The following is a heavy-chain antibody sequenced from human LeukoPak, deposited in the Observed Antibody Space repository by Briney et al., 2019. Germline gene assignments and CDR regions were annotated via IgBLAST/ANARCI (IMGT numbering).Heavy chain of an antibody. CDR1: GFTFSDYW. D-gene: IGHD5-12*01. V-gene: IGHV3-7*01. Sequence: GGFLRLSCVASGFTFSDYWMSWVRQAPGKGLEWVANIETDGDQKNYVDSVKGRFAISRDNARNSLYLQMNSLTDEDTAVYYCARDIPSGFYTPDYWGRGTLVTVSS. CDR2: IETDGDQK. CDR3: ARDIPSGFYTPDY. J-gene: IGHJ4*02.